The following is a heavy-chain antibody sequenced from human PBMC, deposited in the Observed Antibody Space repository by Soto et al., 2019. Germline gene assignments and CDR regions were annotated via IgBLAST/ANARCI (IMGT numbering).Heavy chain of an antibody. D-gene: IGHD2-15*01. CDR1: GFTFSSYG. Sequence: GGSLRLSCAASGFTFSSYGMHWVRQAPGKGLEWVAVIWYDGSNKYYADSVKGRFTISRDNSKNTLYLQMNSLRAEDTAVYYCARDQARYCSGGSCSRGFDYWGQGTLVTVSS. CDR2: IWYDGSNK. CDR3: ARDQARYCSGGSCSRGFDY. V-gene: IGHV3-33*01. J-gene: IGHJ4*02.